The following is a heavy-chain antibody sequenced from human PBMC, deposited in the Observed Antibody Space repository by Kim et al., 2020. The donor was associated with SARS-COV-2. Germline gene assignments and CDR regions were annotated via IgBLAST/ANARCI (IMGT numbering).Heavy chain of an antibody. V-gene: IGHV3-30*04. CDR2: ISYDGSNK. D-gene: IGHD2-15*01. CDR3: ARDLSQCTAVVAATLGFDY. CDR1: GFTFSSYA. Sequence: GGSLRLSCAASGFTFSSYAMHWVRQAPGKGLEWVAVISYDGSNKYYADSVKGRFTISRDNSKNTLYLQMNSLRAEDTAVYYCARDLSQCTAVVAATLGFDYWGQGTLVTVSS. J-gene: IGHJ4*02.